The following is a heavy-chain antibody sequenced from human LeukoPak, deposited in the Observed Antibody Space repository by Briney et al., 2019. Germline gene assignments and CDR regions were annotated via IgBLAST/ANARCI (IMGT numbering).Heavy chain of an antibody. CDR2: ISGSGGST. D-gene: IGHD6-6*01. Sequence: GGSLRLSCAASGFTFSSYAMSWVRQAPGKGLEWVSAISGSGGSTYYADSVKGRFTISRDNSKNTLYLQMNSLRAEDTAVYYCAKDFVYGSSSGGFDYWGQGTLVTVSS. CDR3: AKDFVYGSSSGGFDY. J-gene: IGHJ4*02. V-gene: IGHV3-23*01. CDR1: GFTFSSYA.